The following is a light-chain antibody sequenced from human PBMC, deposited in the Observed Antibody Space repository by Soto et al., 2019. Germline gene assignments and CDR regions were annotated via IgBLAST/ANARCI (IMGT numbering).Light chain of an antibody. CDR2: GAS. CDR1: QSVSSTY. Sequence: EIVLTQSPGTLSLSPGERATLSCRASQSVSSTYLAWYQHKPGQAPRLLIYGASSRATGIPDRFSGSGSGTDFTLIISRLEPEDFAVYYWQQCGDSPMTFGGGTKVDIK. CDR3: QQCGDSPMT. J-gene: IGKJ4*01. V-gene: IGKV3-20*01.